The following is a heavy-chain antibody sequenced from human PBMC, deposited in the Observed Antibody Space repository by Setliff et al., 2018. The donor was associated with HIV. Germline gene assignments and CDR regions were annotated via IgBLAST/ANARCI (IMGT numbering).Heavy chain of an antibody. CDR2: LFFSGNSGST. CDR1: GGSISDHD. D-gene: IGHD4-17*01. CDR3: ARDLRDLSDYGDAYYYYMDV. J-gene: IGHJ6*03. V-gene: IGHV4-59*11. Sequence: SSETLSLTCTVFGGSISDHDWFWIRQSPGKGLEWIGCLFFSGNSGSTNYKPSLRSRVTISLDSSKNQLSLKLSSVTAADTAVYYCARDLRDLSDYGDAYYYYMDVWGKGTKVTVSS.